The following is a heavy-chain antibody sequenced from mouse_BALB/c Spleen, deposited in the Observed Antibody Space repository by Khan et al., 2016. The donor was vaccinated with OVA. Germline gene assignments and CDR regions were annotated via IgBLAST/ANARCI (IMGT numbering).Heavy chain of an antibody. Sequence: EVELVESGGGLVQPGGSRKLSCAASGFTFSSFGMHWVRQAPEKGLEWVAYISSGSATIYYADTVKGRFTISRDNPKNTLFLQMTSLRSEDTAIXYCASSLITTWYFDVWGAGTTVTVSS. CDR1: GFTFSSFG. D-gene: IGHD2-4*01. CDR3: ASSLITTWYFDV. J-gene: IGHJ1*01. CDR2: ISSGSATI. V-gene: IGHV5-17*02.